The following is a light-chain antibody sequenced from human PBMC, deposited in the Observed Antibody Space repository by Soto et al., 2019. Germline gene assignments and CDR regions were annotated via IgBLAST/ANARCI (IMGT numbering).Light chain of an antibody. Sequence: QSALTQPASVSGSPGQSITISFTGTSSDVGNYNLVSWYQQHPGKAPKLMIYEGSKRPSGVSNRFSGSKSGNTASLTISGLQAEDEADYYCCSYAGSSTLVFGGGTKVTVL. CDR3: CSYAGSSTLV. CDR1: SSDVGNYNL. J-gene: IGLJ2*01. CDR2: EGS. V-gene: IGLV2-23*01.